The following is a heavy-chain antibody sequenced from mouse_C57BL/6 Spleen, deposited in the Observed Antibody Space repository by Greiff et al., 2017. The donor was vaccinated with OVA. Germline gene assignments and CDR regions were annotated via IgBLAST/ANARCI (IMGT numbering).Heavy chain of an antibody. CDR2: ISYDGSN. V-gene: IGHV3-6*01. CDR1: GYSIPSGYY. CDR3: ARGQLYAMDY. J-gene: IGHJ4*01. Sequence: ESGPGLVKPSQSLSLTCSVTGYSIPSGYYWNWIRQFPGNKLEWMGYISYDGSNNYNPSLKNRISITRDTSKNQFFLKLNSVTTEDTATYYCARGQLYAMDYWGQGTSVTVSS.